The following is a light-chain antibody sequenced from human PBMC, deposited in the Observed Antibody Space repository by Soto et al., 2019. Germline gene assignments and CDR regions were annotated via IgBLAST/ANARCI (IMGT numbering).Light chain of an antibody. CDR1: SSDVGGYNF. V-gene: IGLV2-11*01. CDR3: CSYAGTYTYVV. CDR2: DVS. J-gene: IGLJ2*01. Sequence: LTQPRSVSGSPGQSVTISCTGTSSDVGGYNFVSWYQHHPGKAPKVLIYDVSKRPSGVPDRFSGSKSGNTASLTISGLQAEDEADYHCCSYAGTYTYVVFGGGTKVTVL.